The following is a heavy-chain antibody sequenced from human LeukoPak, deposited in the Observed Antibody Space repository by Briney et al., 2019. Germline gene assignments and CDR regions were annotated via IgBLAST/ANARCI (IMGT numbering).Heavy chain of an antibody. CDR3: ARGVGSTEDY. CDR2: INRSGST. CDR1: GGSISSGSYY. D-gene: IGHD3-10*01. Sequence: PSETLSLTCTVSGGSISSGSYYWSWVRQPPGKGLEWIAEINRSGSTNYNPSLKSRVSMSMDTSKNQFSLRLSSVTAADTALYYCARGVGSTEDYWGQGTLVTVSS. V-gene: IGHV4-39*07. J-gene: IGHJ4*02.